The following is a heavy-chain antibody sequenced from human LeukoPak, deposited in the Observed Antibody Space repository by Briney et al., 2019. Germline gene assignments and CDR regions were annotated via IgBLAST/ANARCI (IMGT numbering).Heavy chain of an antibody. Sequence: ASVNVSCKASGGTFSSYTISWVRQAPGQGLEWMGRIIPILGIANYAQKFQGRVTITADKSTSTAYMELSSLRSEDTAVYYCAREGCSGGSCRGGRYYFDYWGQGTLVTVSS. CDR1: GGTFSSYT. CDR3: AREGCSGGSCRGGRYYFDY. CDR2: IIPILGIA. D-gene: IGHD2-15*01. V-gene: IGHV1-69*04. J-gene: IGHJ4*02.